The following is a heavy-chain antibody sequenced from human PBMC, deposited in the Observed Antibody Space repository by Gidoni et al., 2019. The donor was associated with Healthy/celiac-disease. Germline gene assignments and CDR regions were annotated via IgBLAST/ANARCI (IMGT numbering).Heavy chain of an antibody. CDR1: GFTFSSYS. CDR3: ARDLAAAVPYYYYGMDV. Sequence: EVQLVESRGGLVKPGGSLRLSCAASGFTFSSYSMNWVRQAPGKGLEWVSSISSSSSYISYADSVKGRFTISRDNAKNSLYLQMNSLRAEDTAVYYCARDLAAAVPYYYYGMDVWGQGTTVTVSS. CDR2: ISSSSSYI. D-gene: IGHD6-13*01. J-gene: IGHJ6*02. V-gene: IGHV3-21*01.